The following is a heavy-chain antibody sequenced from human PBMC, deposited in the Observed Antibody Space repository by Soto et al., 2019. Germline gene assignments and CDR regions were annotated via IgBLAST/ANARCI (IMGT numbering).Heavy chain of an antibody. V-gene: IGHV3-48*02. CDR3: XXXXXIGAINYHYAMDV. J-gene: IGHJ6*02. Sequence: EVQLVESGGGLVQPGGSLRLSCAASGFTFSNYHMNWVRQAPGKGLEWVSYISTSSSTIYYADSVKGRFTISRDNGQNSLYLQXNRLRXEDTAXYXXXXXXXIGAINYHYAMDVWGQGTTVTVSS. CDR2: ISTSSSTI. CDR1: GFTFSNYH.